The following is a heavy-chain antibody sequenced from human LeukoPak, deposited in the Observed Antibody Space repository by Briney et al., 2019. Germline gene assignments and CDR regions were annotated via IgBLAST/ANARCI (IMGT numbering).Heavy chain of an antibody. J-gene: IGHJ4*02. CDR1: GFTFSSYG. Sequence: GGSLRLSCAASGFTFSSYGMSWVRQAPGKGLEWVSVIYSGGSTYYADSVKGRFTISRDNSKNTLYLQMNSLRAEDTAVYYCARVTQWLFDYWGQGTLVTVSS. D-gene: IGHD6-19*01. V-gene: IGHV3-53*01. CDR3: ARVTQWLFDY. CDR2: IYSGGST.